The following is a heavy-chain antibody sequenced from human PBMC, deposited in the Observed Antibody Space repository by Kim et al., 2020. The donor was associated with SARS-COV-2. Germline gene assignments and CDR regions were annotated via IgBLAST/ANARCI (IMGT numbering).Heavy chain of an antibody. Sequence: SETLSLTCAVYGGSFSGYYWSWIRQPPGKGLEWIGEINHSGSTNYNPSLKSRVTISVDTSKNQFSLKLSSVTAADTAVYYCARVLLWFGELFLSSYGMDV. D-gene: IGHD3-10*01. J-gene: IGHJ6*01. CDR3: ARVLLWFGELFLSSYGMDV. CDR2: INHSGST. V-gene: IGHV4-34*01. CDR1: GGSFSGYY.